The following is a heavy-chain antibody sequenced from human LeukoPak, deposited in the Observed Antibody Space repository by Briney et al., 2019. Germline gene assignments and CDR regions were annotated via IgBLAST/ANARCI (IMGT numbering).Heavy chain of an antibody. D-gene: IGHD3-10*01. J-gene: IGHJ5*02. CDR2: ISYDGNNK. V-gene: IGHV3-30*04. Sequence: GRSLRLSCAASGFSFSSYAMHWVRQAPGKGLEWVAVISYDGNNKYYADSVKGRFTISRDNSKNTLYLQMNSLRAEDTAVYCCAKDQLSGSGNYPSWFDPWGQGTLVTVSS. CDR3: AKDQLSGSGNYPSWFDP. CDR1: GFSFSSYA.